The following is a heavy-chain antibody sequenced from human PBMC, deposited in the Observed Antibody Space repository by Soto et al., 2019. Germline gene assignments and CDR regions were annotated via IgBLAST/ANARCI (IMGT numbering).Heavy chain of an antibody. V-gene: IGHV4-4*07. D-gene: IGHD1-1*01. Sequence: LSLTCTVSGVSISSYYWIWIRQPAGKGLEWIGRIYSSGSTNYNPSLKSRVTMSVDTSKNQFSLKVSSVTAADTAVYYCARDSPVPVVGTYYYYGIDVWGHGTTVTVSS. CDR3: ARDSPVPVVGTYYYYGIDV. CDR2: IYSSGST. J-gene: IGHJ6*02. CDR1: GVSISSYY.